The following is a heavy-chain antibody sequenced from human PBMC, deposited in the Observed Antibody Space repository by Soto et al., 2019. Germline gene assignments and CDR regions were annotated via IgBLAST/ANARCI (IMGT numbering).Heavy chain of an antibody. Sequence: PWRSLRLSCSASLFTFGGYAMSWVRQAPGKGLEWVSGITGNAANTVYADSVKGRFTISRDNSKNALYLQLNSLRAEDTAVYFCAKAARDCGGDCYSSYFDSWGQGALVTVSS. D-gene: IGHD2-21*02. CDR3: AKAARDCGGDCYSSYFDS. V-gene: IGHV3-23*01. CDR2: ITGNAANT. J-gene: IGHJ4*02. CDR1: LFTFGGYA.